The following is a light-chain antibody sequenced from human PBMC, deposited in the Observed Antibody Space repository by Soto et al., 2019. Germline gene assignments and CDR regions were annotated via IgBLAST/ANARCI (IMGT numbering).Light chain of an antibody. CDR1: SSNIGSNY. J-gene: IGLJ2*01. V-gene: IGLV1-47*01. CDR2: RNN. CDR3: CSFAGGSTYVV. Sequence: QPVLTQPPSASGTPGQRVTFSCSGSSSNIGSNYVFWYQHLPGTAPKLLIYRNNQRPSGVPDRFSGSKSGNTASLTISGLLAEDEADYHCCSFAGGSTYVVFGGGTKVTVL.